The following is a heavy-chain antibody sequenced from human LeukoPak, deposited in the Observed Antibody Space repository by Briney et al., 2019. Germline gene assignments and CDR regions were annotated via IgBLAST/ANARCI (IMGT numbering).Heavy chain of an antibody. CDR1: GFTFSNYA. CDR3: ARGSEDYGKNWFDP. J-gene: IGHJ5*02. Sequence: PGGSLRLSCAASGFTFSNYAMSWVRQAPGKGLEWVSAISGSDGNTYYADSVKGRFTISRDNSKNTLYLQLNSLRAEDTAVYYCARGSEDYGKNWFDPWGQGTLVTVSS. D-gene: IGHD4-17*01. V-gene: IGHV3-23*01. CDR2: ISGSDGNT.